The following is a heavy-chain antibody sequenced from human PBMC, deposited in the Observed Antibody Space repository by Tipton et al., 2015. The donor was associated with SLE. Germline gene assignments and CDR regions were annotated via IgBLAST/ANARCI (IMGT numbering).Heavy chain of an antibody. CDR2: IRGSGDTT. V-gene: IGHV3-23*01. J-gene: IGHJ4*02. Sequence: SLRLSCAASGFTFSSYAMTWIRQAPGKGLEWVASIRGSGDTTYYAESVKGRFTISRDNSKNTLYLQMNSLRAEDTAVYYCAGHSGYYDSSGYDYWGQGTLVTVSS. D-gene: IGHD3-22*01. CDR3: AGHSGYYDSSGYDY. CDR1: GFTFSSYA.